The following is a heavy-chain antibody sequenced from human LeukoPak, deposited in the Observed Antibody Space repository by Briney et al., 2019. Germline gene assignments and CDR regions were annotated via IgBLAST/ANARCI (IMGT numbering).Heavy chain of an antibody. Sequence: SETLSLTCTVSDYSISSGYYWGWIRQPPGKGLEWIGSIYGSGSTYYNPSLKSRVTISVDTSKSQFSLKLISVTAADTAVYYCARVQWVAAGFFDYWGQGTLVTVSS. D-gene: IGHD6-13*01. CDR2: IYGSGST. J-gene: IGHJ4*02. CDR3: ARVQWVAAGFFDY. V-gene: IGHV4-38-2*02. CDR1: DYSISSGYY.